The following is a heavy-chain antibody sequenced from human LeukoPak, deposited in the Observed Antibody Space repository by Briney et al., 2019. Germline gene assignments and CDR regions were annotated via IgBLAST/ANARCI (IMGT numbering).Heavy chain of an antibody. J-gene: IGHJ4*02. CDR1: GFTFSDYY. V-gene: IGHV3-11*01. CDR3: ARDRDEWEIGTHFDY. Sequence: GGSLRLSCAASGFTFSDYYMSWIRQAPGKGLEWVSYISSSGSTINYADSVKGRFTISRDNAKNSLYLQMNSLRAEDTAVYYCARDRDEWEIGTHFDYWGQGTLVTVSS. CDR2: ISSSGSTI. D-gene: IGHD1-26*01.